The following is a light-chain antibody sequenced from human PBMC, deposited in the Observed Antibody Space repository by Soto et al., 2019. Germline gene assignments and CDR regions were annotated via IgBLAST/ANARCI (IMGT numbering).Light chain of an antibody. CDR2: DAS. CDR1: QGISTA. Sequence: AIQLTQSPSSLSASVGDRVTITCRASQGISTALAWYQQKPGQTPKLLLYDASSLEGGVPTRFSGRGSGTDFALSLTNLQPEEFATYYCQQFSHYPRTFGQGTKV. CDR3: QQFSHYPRT. V-gene: IGKV1D-13*01. J-gene: IGKJ1*01.